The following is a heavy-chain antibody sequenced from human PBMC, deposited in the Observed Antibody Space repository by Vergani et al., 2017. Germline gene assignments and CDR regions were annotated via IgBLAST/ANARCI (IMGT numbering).Heavy chain of an antibody. CDR3: TREAPMIVIYYYMDV. CDR1: GFTFGDYA. Sequence: EVQLVESGGGLVQPGRSLRLSCTASGFTFGDYAMSWFRQAPGKGLEWVGFIRSKAYGGTTEYAASVKGRFTISRDDSKSIAYLQMNSLKTEDTAVYYCTREAPMIVIYYYMDVWGKGTTVTVSS. D-gene: IGHD3-22*01. V-gene: IGHV3-49*03. CDR2: IRSKAYGGTT. J-gene: IGHJ6*03.